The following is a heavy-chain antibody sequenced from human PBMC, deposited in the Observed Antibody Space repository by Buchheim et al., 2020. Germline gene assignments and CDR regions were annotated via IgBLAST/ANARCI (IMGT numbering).Heavy chain of an antibody. Sequence: EVHLVESGGDLVQPGESLRLSCAASGFTVNNKYMTWVRQAPGKGLECVSIIHGGGATYYAESVKGRFTISRDNSRNILYLHMSSLRVEDTAVYYCASRPDGDYPSFDFWGLGTL. D-gene: IGHD4-17*01. CDR3: ASRPDGDYPSFDF. CDR1: GFTVNNKY. CDR2: IHGGGAT. J-gene: IGHJ4*02. V-gene: IGHV3-66*01.